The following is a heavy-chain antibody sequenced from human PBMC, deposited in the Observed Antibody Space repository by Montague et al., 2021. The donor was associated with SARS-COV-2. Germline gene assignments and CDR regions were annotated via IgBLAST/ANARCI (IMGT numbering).Heavy chain of an antibody. Sequence: SLRRSCAASGFTFDDYTMHWVRQVPGKGLEWVSLISWDGYSTYYGDSVKGRFTISRDDSKNSLYLQMNSLRTEDTALYHCAKGGTSMLTSVDYWGQGTLVTVSS. CDR3: AKGGTSMLTSVDY. V-gene: IGHV3-43*01. D-gene: IGHD5-18*01. J-gene: IGHJ4*02. CDR2: ISWDGYST. CDR1: GFTFDDYT.